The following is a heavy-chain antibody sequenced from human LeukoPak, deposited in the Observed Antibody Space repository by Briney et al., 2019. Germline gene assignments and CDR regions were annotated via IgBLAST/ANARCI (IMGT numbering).Heavy chain of an antibody. V-gene: IGHV3-48*02. Sequence: LSGRSQRLACAASEFTLSSHSMNWVRQAPGKGLKCVSQISSNSSTRYHSDSVKGRFTLSRDNAKNSLYLQMNSLRDEHTAVNYCVRAGLKFSDYFGSFFEDWGQGTLVTVSS. J-gene: IGHJ4*02. CDR1: EFTLSSHS. CDR2: ISSNSSTR. CDR3: VRAGLKFSDYFGSFFED. D-gene: IGHD3-10*01.